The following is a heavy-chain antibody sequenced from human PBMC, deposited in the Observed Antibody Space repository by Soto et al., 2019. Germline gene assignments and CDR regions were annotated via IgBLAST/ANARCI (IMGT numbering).Heavy chain of an antibody. D-gene: IGHD3-3*01. CDR3: ARDGYYDFWSGYSNGYYYYGMDV. Sequence: SETLSLTCTVSGGSISSYYWSWIRQPAGKGLEWIGRIYTSGSTNYNPSLKSRVTMSVDTSKNQFSLKLSSATAADTAVYYCARDGYYDFWSGYSNGYYYYGMDVWGQGTTVT. V-gene: IGHV4-4*07. CDR2: IYTSGST. CDR1: GGSISSYY. J-gene: IGHJ6*02.